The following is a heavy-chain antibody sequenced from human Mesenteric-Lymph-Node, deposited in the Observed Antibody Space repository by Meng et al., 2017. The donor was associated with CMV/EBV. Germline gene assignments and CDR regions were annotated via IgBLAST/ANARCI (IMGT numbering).Heavy chain of an antibody. J-gene: IGHJ4*02. CDR3: VKFGTVTSGY. Sequence: GESLKISCAASGFAFKNEWMHWVRQVPGKGLVWVSRINNDGSATSYADFVKGRFTTSRDNAKNTLYLQMNGLRAEDTAVYYCVKFGTVTSGYWGQGTLVTVSS. V-gene: IGHV3-74*01. CDR1: GFAFKNEW. D-gene: IGHD4-17*01. CDR2: INNDGSAT.